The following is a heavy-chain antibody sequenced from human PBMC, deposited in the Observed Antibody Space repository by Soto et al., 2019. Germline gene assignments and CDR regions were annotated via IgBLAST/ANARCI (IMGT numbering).Heavy chain of an antibody. D-gene: IGHD3-22*01. CDR2: INHSGST. V-gene: IGHV4-34*01. J-gene: IGHJ4*02. CDR1: GGSFSGYY. Sequence: SETLSLTCAVYGGSFSGYYWTWIRQPPGTGLEWIGEINHSGSTNYNPSLKSRVTISVDTSKNQFSLKLTSVTAADTAVYYCARGCYDISGYYFDYWGQGTLVTVSS. CDR3: ARGCYDISGYYFDY.